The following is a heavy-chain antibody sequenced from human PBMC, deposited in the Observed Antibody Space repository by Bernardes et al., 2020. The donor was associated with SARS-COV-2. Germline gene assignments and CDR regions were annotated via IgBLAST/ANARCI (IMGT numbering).Heavy chain of an antibody. J-gene: IGHJ3*02. D-gene: IGHD1-20*01. CDR2: INHSVST. CDR1: GGSFSDYY. V-gene: IGHV4-34*01. Sequence: TLSLTCAVYGGSFSDYYWTWIRQPPGKGLEWVGEINHSVSTNYNPSLKSRVTMSVDTSKNQFSLKLNSVTAADTAVYYCARGYKAVDTFDIWGQGTMVTVSS. CDR3: ARGYKAVDTFDI.